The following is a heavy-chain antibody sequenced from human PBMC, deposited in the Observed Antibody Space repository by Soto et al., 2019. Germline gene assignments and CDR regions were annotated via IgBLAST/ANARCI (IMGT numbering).Heavy chain of an antibody. CDR1: GFTFTSSA. CDR3: AAEIADSPGMDX. D-gene: IGHD6-6*01. CDR2: IVVGSGNT. Sequence: SVKVSCKASGFTFTSSAVQWVRQARGQRLEWIGWIVVGSGNTNYAQKFQERVTITRDMSTSKAYMELSSLRSEDTAVYYCAAEIADSPGMDXWGQGTTVTVS. J-gene: IGHJ6*02. V-gene: IGHV1-58*01.